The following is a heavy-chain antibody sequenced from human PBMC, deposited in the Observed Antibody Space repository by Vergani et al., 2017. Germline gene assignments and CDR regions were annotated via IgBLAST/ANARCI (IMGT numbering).Heavy chain of an antibody. D-gene: IGHD2-21*02. CDR2: IIPVRGKT. CDR3: ARDPRGYGGDPEDYYYGMDV. Sequence: QVQLVQSGAEVKKPGSSVKVSCKASGATFRSNTISWVRQVPGQGLEWMGRIIPVRGKTKYAQDFQGRLTITADTSTSTAYMELTSLRSQDTAVYYCARDPRGYGGDPEDYYYGMDVWGQGTTVTGSS. J-gene: IGHJ6*02. CDR1: GATFRSNT. V-gene: IGHV1-69*08.